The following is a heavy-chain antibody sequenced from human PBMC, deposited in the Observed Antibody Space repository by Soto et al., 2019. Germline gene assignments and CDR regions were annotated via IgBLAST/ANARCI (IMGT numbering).Heavy chain of an antibody. CDR1: GFTFSKYG. D-gene: IGHD3-16*02. V-gene: IGHV3-23*01. Sequence: GGSLRFSCAASGFTFSKYGMSWVRQAPGKGLEWVSGISGGGDSTYYADSVKGRFTISRDNSKNTLYLQMNSLTAEDTAVYYCAKDLLMITFGGVIAHFDCWGQGTLVTVSS. J-gene: IGHJ4*02. CDR3: AKDLLMITFGGVIAHFDC. CDR2: ISGGGDST.